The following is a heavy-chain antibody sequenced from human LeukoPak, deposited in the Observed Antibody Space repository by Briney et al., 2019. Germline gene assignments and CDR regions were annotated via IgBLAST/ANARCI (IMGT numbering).Heavy chain of an antibody. V-gene: IGHV3-53*04. CDR2: IYSGGST. J-gene: IGHJ4*02. Sequence: GGSLRLSCAASVFTVSSNYMSWVRQAPGKGLEWVSVIYSGGSTYYADSVKGRFTISRHNSKNTLYLQMNSLRAEDTAVYYCARTYIFSSGWYDGSDYWGQGTLVTVSS. CDR3: ARTYIFSSGWYDGSDY. CDR1: VFTVSSNY. D-gene: IGHD6-19*01.